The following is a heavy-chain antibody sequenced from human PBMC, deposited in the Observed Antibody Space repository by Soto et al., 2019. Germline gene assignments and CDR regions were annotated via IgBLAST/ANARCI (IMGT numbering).Heavy chain of an antibody. Sequence: EVQLVESGGGLVKPGGSQGLSCAASGFTFSTYSMDWVRQAPGKGLEWGSSISSSSSSTYIFYADSVKGRFTISRDNAKNSLYLQMNSLRAEDTAVYYCARRGFSTKYYTLDVWGQGTTVTVTS. D-gene: IGHD2-2*01. CDR3: ARRGFSTKYYTLDV. CDR1: GFTFSTYS. V-gene: IGHV3-21*01. J-gene: IGHJ6*02. CDR2: ISSSSSSTYI.